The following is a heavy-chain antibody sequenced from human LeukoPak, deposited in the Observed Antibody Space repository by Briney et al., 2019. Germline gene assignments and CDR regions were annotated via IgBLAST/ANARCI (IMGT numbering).Heavy chain of an antibody. V-gene: IGHV3-74*01. Sequence: GGSLRLSCAASGFTFSKYWMLWVRQAPGKGLESVSRINTDGTVTTYADSVKGRFTVSRDNADNTMFLQMNSVRDEDTAVYYCATKQWLAPPPDSWGQGTPVTVSS. CDR3: ATKQWLAPPPDS. CDR1: GFTFSKYW. D-gene: IGHD6-19*01. CDR2: INTDGTVT. J-gene: IGHJ4*02.